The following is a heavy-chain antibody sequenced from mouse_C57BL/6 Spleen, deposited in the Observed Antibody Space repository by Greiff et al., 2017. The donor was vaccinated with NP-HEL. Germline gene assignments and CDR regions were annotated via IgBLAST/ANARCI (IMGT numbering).Heavy chain of an antibody. CDR1: GFNIKDDY. CDR3: TGDGSSYNY. Sequence: EVKLQESGAELVRPGASVKLSCTASGFNIKDDYMHWVKQRPEQGLEWIGWIDPENGDTEYASKFQGKATITADTSSNTAYLQLSSLTSEDTAVYYCTGDGSSYNYWGQGTTLTVSS. CDR2: IDPENGDT. J-gene: IGHJ2*01. V-gene: IGHV14-4*01. D-gene: IGHD1-1*01.